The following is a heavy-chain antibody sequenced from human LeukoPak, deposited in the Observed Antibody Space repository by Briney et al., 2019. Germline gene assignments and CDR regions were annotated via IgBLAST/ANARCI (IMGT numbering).Heavy chain of an antibody. Sequence: ASAKVSCKASGYTFSAYAIHWVRRAPGQRFEWMGWIDADTGDTRYSQKFQGRVTITRDTSASTAYMELSSLKSEDTAVYYCARGSTSDWPLDHWGQETLVTISS. D-gene: IGHD6-19*01. J-gene: IGHJ4*02. CDR3: ARGSTSDWPLDH. CDR2: IDADTGDT. V-gene: IGHV1-3*01. CDR1: GYTFSAYA.